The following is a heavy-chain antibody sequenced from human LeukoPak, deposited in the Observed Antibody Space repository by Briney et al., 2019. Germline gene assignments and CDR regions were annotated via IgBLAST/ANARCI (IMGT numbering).Heavy chain of an antibody. J-gene: IGHJ5*02. CDR3: ARDQRNCSGGSCYPRCNWFDP. CDR2: ISNDGSNK. V-gene: IGHV3-30*04. Sequence: GGSLRLSCAASGFTFSSYAMHWVRQAPGKGLEWVAVISNDGSNKYYADSVKGRFTISRDNSLDTLYLQMNSLKPEDTALYYCARDQRNCSGGSCYPRCNWFDPWGQGALVTVSS. D-gene: IGHD2-15*01. CDR1: GFTFSSYA.